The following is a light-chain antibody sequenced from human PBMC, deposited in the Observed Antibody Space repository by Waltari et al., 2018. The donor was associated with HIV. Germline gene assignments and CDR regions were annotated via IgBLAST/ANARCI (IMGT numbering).Light chain of an antibody. J-gene: IGLJ1*01. Sequence: QSVLTPPHPASGTPGQRFIISCSGSTSNAASDVFNWYQQLPGTAPKLLIYRDNERPSGVPDRFSGSKSGASASLAISDLQSEDEAEYYCAAWDARLNEYLFGTGTKVTVL. CDR2: RDN. V-gene: IGLV1-44*01. CDR1: TSNAASDV. CDR3: AAWDARLNEYL.